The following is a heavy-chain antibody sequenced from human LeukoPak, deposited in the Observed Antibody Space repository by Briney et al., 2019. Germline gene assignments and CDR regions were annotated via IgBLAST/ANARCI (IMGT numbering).Heavy chain of an antibody. J-gene: IGHJ6*02. CDR2: IRHDGNKK. V-gene: IGHV3-30*02. CDR1: GFTFSDYG. CDR3: ARDKVGSGSYYLDGMDV. D-gene: IGHD3-10*01. Sequence: GGSLRLSCGASGFTFSDYGMHWVRQAPGKGLEWVAFIRHDGNKKYLPDSMKGRFSVSRDNAKNSLYLQMNSLRAEDTAVYYCARDKVGSGSYYLDGMDVWGQGTTVTVSS.